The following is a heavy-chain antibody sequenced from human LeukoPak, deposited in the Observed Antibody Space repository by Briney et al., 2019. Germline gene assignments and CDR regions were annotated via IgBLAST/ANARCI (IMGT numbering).Heavy chain of an antibody. CDR3: ARDVRYCSSTSCYGGYYMDV. Sequence: SETLSLTCTVSGGSISSYYWSWIRQPPGKGLEWIGYIYYSGSTNYNPSLKSRVTISVDTSMNQFSLKLSSVTAADTAVYYCARDVRYCSSTSCYGGYYMDVWGKGTTVTVSS. CDR1: GGSISSYY. V-gene: IGHV4-59*12. CDR2: IYYSGST. D-gene: IGHD2-2*01. J-gene: IGHJ6*03.